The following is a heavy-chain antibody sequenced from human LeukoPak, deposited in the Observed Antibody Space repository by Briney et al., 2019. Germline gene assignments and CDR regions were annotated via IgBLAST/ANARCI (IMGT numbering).Heavy chain of an antibody. J-gene: IGHJ3*02. CDR2: INHSGST. CDR3: ARRRGPQLWGGAFDI. CDR1: GGSFSGYY. V-gene: IGHV4-34*01. Sequence: SETLSLTCAVYGGSFSGYYWSWIRQPPGKGLEWIGEINHSGSTNYNPSLKSRVTISVDTSKNQFSLKLSSVTAADTAVYYCARRRGPQLWGGAFDIWGQGTMVTVSS. D-gene: IGHD5-18*01.